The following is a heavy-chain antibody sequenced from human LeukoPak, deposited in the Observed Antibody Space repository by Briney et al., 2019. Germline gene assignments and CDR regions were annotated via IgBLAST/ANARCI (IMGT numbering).Heavy chain of an antibody. CDR3: AKDTASSWWYFDL. CDR2: ISGSGGST. J-gene: IGHJ2*01. Sequence: GGSLRLSCAASGFTFSSYAMSWVRQAPGKGLEWVSAISGSGGSTYYADSVKGRFTISRDNSKNTLYLQMNSLRAEDAAVYYCAKDTASSWWYFDLWGRGTLVTVSS. CDR1: GFTFSSYA. V-gene: IGHV3-23*01. D-gene: IGHD5-18*01.